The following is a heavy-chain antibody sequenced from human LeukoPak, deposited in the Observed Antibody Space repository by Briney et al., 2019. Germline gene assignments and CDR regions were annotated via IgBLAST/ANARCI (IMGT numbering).Heavy chain of an antibody. Sequence: ASVKVSCKASGYTFTSYGISWVRQAPGQGLEWMGWISAYNGNTNYAQKLQGRVTMTTDTSTSTAYMELRSLRSDDTAVYYCARDKNPKYYDFWSGYLDNWFDPWGQGTLVTVSS. CDR3: ARDKNPKYYDFWSGYLDNWFDP. J-gene: IGHJ5*02. CDR1: GYTFTSYG. CDR2: ISAYNGNT. D-gene: IGHD3-3*01. V-gene: IGHV1-18*01.